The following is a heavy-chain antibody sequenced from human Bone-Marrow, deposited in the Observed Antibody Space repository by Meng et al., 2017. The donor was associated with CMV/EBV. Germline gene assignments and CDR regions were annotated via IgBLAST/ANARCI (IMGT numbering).Heavy chain of an antibody. Sequence: QVQLQESGPGLVKPSETLSLTCTVSGGSISSYYWSWIRQPPGKGLEWIGYIYYSGSTNYNPSLKSRVTISVDTSKNQFSLKLSSVTAADTAVYYCAREGVSSGYYYPFDYWGQGTLVTVSS. D-gene: IGHD3-22*01. CDR2: IYYSGST. CDR3: AREGVSSGYYYPFDY. CDR1: GGSISSYY. V-gene: IGHV4-59*12. J-gene: IGHJ4*02.